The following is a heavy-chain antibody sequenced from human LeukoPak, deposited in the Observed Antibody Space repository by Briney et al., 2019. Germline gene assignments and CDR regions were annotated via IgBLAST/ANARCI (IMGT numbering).Heavy chain of an antibody. Sequence: ASVKVSCKASGYTFTNFVIHWVRQAPGQRLEWIGWINPSNDDTKYSQKFQGRVTITRDTSASTAYMELSSLRSEDTALYYCAGDQIGVAAAAYWGQGTLVTVSS. D-gene: IGHD6-13*01. V-gene: IGHV1-3*01. J-gene: IGHJ4*02. CDR2: INPSNDDT. CDR1: GYTFTNFV. CDR3: AGDQIGVAAAAY.